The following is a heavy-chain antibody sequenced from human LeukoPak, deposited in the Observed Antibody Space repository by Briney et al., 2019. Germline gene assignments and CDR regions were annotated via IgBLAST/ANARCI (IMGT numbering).Heavy chain of an antibody. D-gene: IGHD4-17*01. Sequence: PGGSLRLSCAASGFTVSSNYMSWVRQAPGKRLEWVSVIYSGGSTYYADSVKGRFTISRDNSKNTLYLQMNSLRAEDTAVYYCARGNYGDYPPFFDPWGQGTLVTVSS. J-gene: IGHJ5*02. CDR3: ARGNYGDYPPFFDP. CDR1: GFTVSSNY. CDR2: IYSGGST. V-gene: IGHV3-53*01.